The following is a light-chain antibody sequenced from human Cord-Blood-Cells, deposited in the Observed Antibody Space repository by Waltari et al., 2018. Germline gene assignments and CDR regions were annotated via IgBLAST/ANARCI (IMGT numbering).Light chain of an antibody. CDR3: QQYGSSPRT. Sequence: DIVLKQSPGTLSLSPGERATLSCRANQRVSSSYLAWYQQKPGQAPRLLIYGASSRATGIPDRFSGSGSGTDFTLNISRLEPEDFAVYYCQQYGSSPRTFGQGTKVEIK. CDR2: GAS. CDR1: QRVSSSY. J-gene: IGKJ1*01. V-gene: IGKV3-20*01.